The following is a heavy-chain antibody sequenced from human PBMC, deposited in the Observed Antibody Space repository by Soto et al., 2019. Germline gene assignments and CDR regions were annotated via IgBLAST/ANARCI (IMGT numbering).Heavy chain of an antibody. CDR1: GGSFIGYY. CDR2: INHSGST. V-gene: IGHV4-34*01. D-gene: IGHD1-26*01. CDR3: ASIRGVGATTGY. J-gene: IGHJ4*02. Sequence: SETLSLTCAVYGGSFIGYYWSWIRQPPGKGLEWIGEINHSGSTNYNPSLKSRVTISVDTSKNQFSLKLSSVTAADTAVYYCASIRGVGATTGYWGQGTLVTVSS.